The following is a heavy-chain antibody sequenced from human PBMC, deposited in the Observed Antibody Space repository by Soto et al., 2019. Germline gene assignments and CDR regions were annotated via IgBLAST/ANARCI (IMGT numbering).Heavy chain of an antibody. V-gene: IGHV4-4*07. D-gene: IGHD3-3*01. CDR2: IDNSRNT. CDR3: ARGGQDFWSGPFDY. CDR1: DGSISTYF. Sequence: QGQLQESGPGLVKPSETLSLTCTVSDGSISTYFCNWIRQPAGKGLEWIGRIDNSRNTNYNPSLKSRVTMSADTSRNQFSLKLNSVTAADTAVYYCARGGQDFWSGPFDYWGQGALVTVSS. J-gene: IGHJ4*02.